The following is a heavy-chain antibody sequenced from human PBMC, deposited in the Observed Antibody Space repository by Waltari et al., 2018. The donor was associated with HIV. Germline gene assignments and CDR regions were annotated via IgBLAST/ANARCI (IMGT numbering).Heavy chain of an antibody. CDR3: AGDPGTSGWYRGWFDP. J-gene: IGHJ5*02. V-gene: IGHV4-34*01. CDR2: IQRNGNT. CDR1: GGSFSVYY. Sequence: QVHLQQWGAGLLKPSETLSLTCAVYGGSFSVYYWSWIRPSPGKGMEWIGEIQRNGNTNSNPSLKSRMTRSLDTYNNQFSRKLTSVTAADTAVYYWAGDPGTSGWYRGWFDPWGQGTLVSVAS. D-gene: IGHD6-19*01.